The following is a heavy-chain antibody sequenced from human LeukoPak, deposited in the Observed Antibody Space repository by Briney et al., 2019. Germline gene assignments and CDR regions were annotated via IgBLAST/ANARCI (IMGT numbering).Heavy chain of an antibody. CDR3: ARDPLPYSSSWSGGRRYFDL. Sequence: SGTLSLTCAVSGGSISSSNWWSWVRQPPGKGLEWIGEIYHSGSTNYNPSLKSRVTISVDKSKNQFSLKLSSVTAADTAVYYCARDPLPYSSSWSGGRRYFDLWGRGTLVTVSS. J-gene: IGHJ2*01. CDR1: GGSISSSNW. CDR2: IYHSGST. D-gene: IGHD6-13*01. V-gene: IGHV4-4*02.